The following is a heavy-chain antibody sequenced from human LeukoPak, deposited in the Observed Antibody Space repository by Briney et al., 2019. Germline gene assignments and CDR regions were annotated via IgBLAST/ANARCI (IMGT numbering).Heavy chain of an antibody. CDR3: TTDNLLSGGTGDDIFDV. J-gene: IGHJ3*01. Sequence: GGSLRLSCAASGFTFSSYSMNWVRQAPGKGLEWVSSISSSSNYIYYADSVKGRFTISRDNAKNSLYLQMNSLRAEDTAVYYYTTDNLLSGGTGDDIFDVWGQGTVVTVSS. D-gene: IGHD2-15*01. CDR2: ISSSSNYI. CDR1: GFTFSSYS. V-gene: IGHV3-21*01.